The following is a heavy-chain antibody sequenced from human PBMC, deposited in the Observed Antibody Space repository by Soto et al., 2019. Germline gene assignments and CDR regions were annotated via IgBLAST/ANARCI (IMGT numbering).Heavy chain of an antibody. V-gene: IGHV3-15*07. CDR2: IKSKTDGGTT. CDR3: TTAGPGIRFLEWPIFY. CDR1: GFTFSNAW. D-gene: IGHD3-3*01. Sequence: PGGSLRLCCAASGFTFSNAWMNWVRQAPGKGLEWVGRIKSKTDGGTTDYAAPVKGRFTISRDDSKNTLYLQMNSLKTEDTAVYYCTTAGPGIRFLEWPIFYWGQGTLVTVSS. J-gene: IGHJ4*02.